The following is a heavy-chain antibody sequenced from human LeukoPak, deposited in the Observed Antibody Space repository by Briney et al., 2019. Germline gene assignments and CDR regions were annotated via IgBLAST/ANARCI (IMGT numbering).Heavy chain of an antibody. CDR3: ARSSGRGI. J-gene: IGHJ4*02. D-gene: IGHD3-22*01. Sequence: PSETLSLTCAVYGGSFSGYYWSWIRQPPGKGLEWIGEINHSGSTNYNPSLKSRVTISVDTSKNQFSLKLSSVTAADTAVYYCARSSGRGIWGPGTLVTVSS. CDR1: GGSFSGYY. CDR2: INHSGST. V-gene: IGHV4-34*01.